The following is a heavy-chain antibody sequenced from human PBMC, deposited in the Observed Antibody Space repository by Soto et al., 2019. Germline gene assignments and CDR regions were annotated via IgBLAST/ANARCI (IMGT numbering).Heavy chain of an antibody. V-gene: IGHV4-59*08. CDR2: IYYSGST. Sequence: QVQLQESGPGLVKPSETLSLTCTVSGGSISSYYWSWIRQPPGKGLEWIGYIYYSGSTNYNPSLKSRVTIPVDTSKNQFSLKLRSVTAADPAVYYCARQWGTDAFDVLGQGTMVTVSS. CDR1: GGSISSYY. CDR3: ARQWGTDAFDV. D-gene: IGHD1-1*01. J-gene: IGHJ3*01.